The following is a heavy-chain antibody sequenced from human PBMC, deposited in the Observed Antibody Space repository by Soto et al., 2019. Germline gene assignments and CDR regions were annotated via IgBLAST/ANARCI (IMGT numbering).Heavy chain of an antibody. CDR3: ARDIYPVTYCGGDCYPFNQVRSEGFDY. J-gene: IGHJ4*02. Sequence: GGSLRLSCAASGFTFSSYSMNWVRQAPGKGLEWVSYISSSSSTIYYADSVKGRFTISRDNAKNSLYLQMNSLRDEDTAVYYCARDIYPVTYCGGDCYPFNQVRSEGFDYWGQGTLVTVSS. CDR2: ISSSSSTI. V-gene: IGHV3-48*02. D-gene: IGHD2-21*02. CDR1: GFTFSSYS.